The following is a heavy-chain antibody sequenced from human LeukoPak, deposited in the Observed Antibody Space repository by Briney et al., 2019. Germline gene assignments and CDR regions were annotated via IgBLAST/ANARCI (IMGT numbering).Heavy chain of an antibody. V-gene: IGHV1-69*05. Sequence: ASVKVSCKASGGTFSSYAISWVRQAPGQGLEWMGGIIPIFGTANYAQKFQGRVTITTDESTSTAYLELSSLRSEDTAVYYCARGKGSITGTLNWFDPWGQGTLVTVSS. CDR1: GGTFSSYA. CDR3: ARGKGSITGTLNWFDP. CDR2: IIPIFGTA. J-gene: IGHJ5*02. D-gene: IGHD1-20*01.